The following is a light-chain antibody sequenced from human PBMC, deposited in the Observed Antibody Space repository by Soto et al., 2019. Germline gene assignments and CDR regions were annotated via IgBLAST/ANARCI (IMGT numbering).Light chain of an antibody. Sequence: DIHMTQSPSTLSASVGDRVTITCRASQSISIWLAWYQQKPGKAPNLLIYKTSSLDSGVPSRFSGSGSGTEFTLTISSLQPDDFATYYCQHYNDYSWTFGQGTKVESK. CDR3: QHYNDYSWT. J-gene: IGKJ1*01. V-gene: IGKV1-5*03. CDR2: KTS. CDR1: QSISIW.